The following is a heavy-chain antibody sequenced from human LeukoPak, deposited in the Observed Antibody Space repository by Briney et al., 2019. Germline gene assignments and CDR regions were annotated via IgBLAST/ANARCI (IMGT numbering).Heavy chain of an antibody. Sequence: GGSLRLSCAASGFTFSSYSMNWVRQAPGKGLEWVSYISSSSTIYYADSVKGRFTISRDNAKNSLYLQMNSLRAEDTAVYYCARETYYYGSGSYFDYWGQGTLVTVSS. J-gene: IGHJ4*02. CDR1: GFTFSSYS. D-gene: IGHD3-10*01. CDR2: ISSSSTI. CDR3: ARETYYYGSGSYFDY. V-gene: IGHV3-48*04.